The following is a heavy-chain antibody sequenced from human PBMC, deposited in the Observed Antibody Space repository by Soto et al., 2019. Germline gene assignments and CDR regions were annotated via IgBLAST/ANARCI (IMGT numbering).Heavy chain of an antibody. CDR3: ARGDSTAYYYFDY. CDR1: GFTFSSYG. J-gene: IGHJ4*02. Sequence: GGSLRLSCAASGFTFSSYGMHWVRQAPGKGLEWVAVIWYDGSNKNYADSVKGRFTISRDNSKNTLYLQMHSLRAEDTAVYYCARGDSTAYYYFDYWGQGTLVTVSS. D-gene: IGHD3-22*01. V-gene: IGHV3-33*01. CDR2: IWYDGSNK.